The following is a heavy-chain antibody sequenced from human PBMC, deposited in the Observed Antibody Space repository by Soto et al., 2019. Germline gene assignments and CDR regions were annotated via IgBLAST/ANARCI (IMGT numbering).Heavy chain of an antibody. CDR1: GFTFANYW. V-gene: IGHV3-74*01. CDR3: ARGRLEPFDH. J-gene: IGHJ4*02. CDR2: ISDYGRI. D-gene: IGHD1-1*01. Sequence: PGGSLRLSCAASGFTFANYWMHWVRQAPGKGLVWVSRISDYGRINYADSVKDRFIISRDDARSELYLQLNDLRVEDTATYYCARGRLEPFDHWGQGALVTVSS.